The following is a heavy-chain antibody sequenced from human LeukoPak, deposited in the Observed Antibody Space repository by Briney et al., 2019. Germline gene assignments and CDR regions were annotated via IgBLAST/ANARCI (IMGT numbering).Heavy chain of an antibody. D-gene: IGHD5-24*01. V-gene: IGHV4-30-4*08. CDR1: GGSISSGDYY. Sequence: SQTLSLTCTVSGGSISSGDYYWSWIRQPPGKGLEWIGYIYYSGSTYYNPSLKSRVTISVDTSKNQFSLKLSSVTAADTAVYYCARRGGMATPASINAFDIWGQGTMVTVSS. J-gene: IGHJ3*02. CDR2: IYYSGST. CDR3: ARRGGMATPASINAFDI.